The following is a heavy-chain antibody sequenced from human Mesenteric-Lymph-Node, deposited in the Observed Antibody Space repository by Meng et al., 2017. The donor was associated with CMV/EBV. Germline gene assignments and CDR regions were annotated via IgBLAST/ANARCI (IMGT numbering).Heavy chain of an antibody. D-gene: IGHD6-13*01. CDR1: GFTFSSYS. CDR3: ARRGRIAAAGTGYYFDY. CDR2: ISSSSSYI. Sequence: GESLKISCAASGFTFSSYSMNWVRQAPGKGLEWVSSISSSSSYIYYADSVKGRFTISRDNAKNSLYLQMNSLRAEDTAVYYCARRGRIAAAGTGYYFDYWGQGVVVTVSS. V-gene: IGHV3-21*01. J-gene: IGHJ4*02.